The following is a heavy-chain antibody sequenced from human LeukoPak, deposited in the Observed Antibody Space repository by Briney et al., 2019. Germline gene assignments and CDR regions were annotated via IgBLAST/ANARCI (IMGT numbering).Heavy chain of an antibody. Sequence: PGGSLRPSCAASGFTFSSYAMSWVRQAPGKGLEWVSAISGSGGGTYYADSVKGRFTISRDNSKNTLYLHMSSLGAEDTAVYYCAKGPYYVAADWGQGTLVTVSS. CDR2: ISGSGGGT. CDR1: GFTFSSYA. D-gene: IGHD1-26*01. CDR3: AKGPYYVAAD. J-gene: IGHJ4*02. V-gene: IGHV3-23*01.